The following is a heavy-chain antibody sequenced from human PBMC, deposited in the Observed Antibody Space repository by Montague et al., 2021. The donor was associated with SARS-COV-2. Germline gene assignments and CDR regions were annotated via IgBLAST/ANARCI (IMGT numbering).Heavy chain of an antibody. V-gene: IGHV3-30*04. CDR3: VKEEYSSSWSDFDY. CDR1: GFTFNTYP. CDR2: ISYEGSKK. Sequence: SLRLSCAASGFTFNTYPMHWVRQAPGKGLEWVVVISYEGSKKDYADSVKGRFTISRDNSENMLYLQMNSLRAEDTAVYYCVKEEYSSSWSDFDYWGQGTVVTVSS. D-gene: IGHD6-13*01. J-gene: IGHJ4*02.